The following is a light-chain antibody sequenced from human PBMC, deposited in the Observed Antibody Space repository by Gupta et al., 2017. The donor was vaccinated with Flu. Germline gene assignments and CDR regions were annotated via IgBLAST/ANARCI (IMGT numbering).Light chain of an antibody. Sequence: LGERATINCKSSQSILYSSNNRDYLAWYQQKPGQPPKLLIYWASTRESGVPDRFSGSGSGTDFTLTISSLQAEDVAVYYCQQYYSTPLTFGGGTKVEIK. J-gene: IGKJ4*01. V-gene: IGKV4-1*01. CDR3: QQYYSTPLT. CDR2: WAS. CDR1: QSILYSSNNRDY.